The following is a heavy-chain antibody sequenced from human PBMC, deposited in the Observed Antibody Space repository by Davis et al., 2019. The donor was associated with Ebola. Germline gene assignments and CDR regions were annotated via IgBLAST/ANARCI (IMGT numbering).Heavy chain of an antibody. V-gene: IGHV3-49*04. CDR3: TKEDGGSSEH. Sequence: GESLKISCTASGFTFGDYAMSWVRQAPGKGLEWVGFIRGKAYGGTTEYAASVKGRFTISRDDSKSIAYLQMNSLKTEDTAVYYCTKEDGGSSEHWGQGTLVTVSS. CDR1: GFTFGDYA. CDR2: IRGKAYGGTT. D-gene: IGHD1-26*01. J-gene: IGHJ4*02.